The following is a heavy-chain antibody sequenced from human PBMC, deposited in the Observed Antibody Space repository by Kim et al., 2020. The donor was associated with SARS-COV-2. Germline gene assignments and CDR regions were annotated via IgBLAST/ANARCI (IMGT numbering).Heavy chain of an antibody. Sequence: GGSLRLSCAVSGFTFSSYSMNWVRQAPGKGLEWVSSISSSGSYIYYADSVKGRFTISRDNAKNSLYLQMNSLRAEDTAVYYCTKAGDYYDISVYSYVRSGYFDYWGQGTLVTVSS. V-gene: IGHV3-21*01. CDR1: GFTFSSYS. CDR3: TKAGDYYDISVYSYVRSGYFDY. J-gene: IGHJ4*02. D-gene: IGHD3-22*01. CDR2: ISSSGSYI.